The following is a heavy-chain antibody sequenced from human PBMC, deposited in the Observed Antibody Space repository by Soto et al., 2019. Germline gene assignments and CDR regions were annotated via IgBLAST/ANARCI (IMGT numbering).Heavy chain of an antibody. CDR2: IKIKTDGGTV. CDR1: GFTFSNAW. D-gene: IGHD1-1*01. J-gene: IGHJ4*02. Sequence: PGGSLRLSCAASGFTFSNAWMTWVRQAPGKGLEWIGRIKIKTDGGTVYYAAAVKGRFTISRDDSKNTVYLQMNSLKTEDTAVYYCTTTGTIDHWGQGTMVTVSS. V-gene: IGHV3-15*01. CDR3: TTTGTIDH.